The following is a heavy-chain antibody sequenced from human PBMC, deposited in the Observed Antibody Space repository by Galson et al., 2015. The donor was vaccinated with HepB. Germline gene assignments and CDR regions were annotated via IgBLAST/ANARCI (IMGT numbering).Heavy chain of an antibody. V-gene: IGHV1-69*05. CDR2: IIPILHTP. D-gene: IGHD3-22*01. Sequence: SVKVSCKASGGTFTNYALSWVRQAPGQGLEWMGGIIPILHTPNYAQKFQGRVTISTDESTSTAYMELSSLRSGDTAFYYCAREGHYYDSRGYYGVFDIWGQGTMVTVSS. J-gene: IGHJ3*02. CDR1: GGTFTNYA. CDR3: AREGHYYDSRGYYGVFDI.